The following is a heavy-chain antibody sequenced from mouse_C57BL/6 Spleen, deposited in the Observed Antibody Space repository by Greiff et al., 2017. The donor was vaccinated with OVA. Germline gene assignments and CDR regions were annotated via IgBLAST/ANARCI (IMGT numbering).Heavy chain of an antibody. J-gene: IGHJ2*01. CDR2: IYPGSGTT. V-gene: IGHV1-76*01. Sequence: VQLKESGAELVRPGASVKLSCKASGYTFTDYYINWVKQRPGQGLEWIARIYPGSGTTSYNEKFKGKATLTAEKSSSTAYMQLSSLTSEDSAVYVCARKEGSSLDYGGQGTTRTVSA. CDR3: ARKEGSSLDY. CDR1: GYTFTDYY.